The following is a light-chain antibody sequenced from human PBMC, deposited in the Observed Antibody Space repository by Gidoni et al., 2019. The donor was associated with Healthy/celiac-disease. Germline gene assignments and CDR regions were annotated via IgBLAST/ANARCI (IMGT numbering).Light chain of an antibody. CDR1: SSDVGGYNY. J-gene: IGLJ2*01. Sequence: QSALTQPRSVSGSPGQSVTISCTGTSSDVGGYNYVSWYQQPPGKAPKLMIYDVSKRPPGVPDRFSGSKSGNTASLTISGLQAEDEADYYCCSYAGSYTVFGGGTKLTVL. CDR2: DVS. V-gene: IGLV2-11*01. CDR3: CSYAGSYTV.